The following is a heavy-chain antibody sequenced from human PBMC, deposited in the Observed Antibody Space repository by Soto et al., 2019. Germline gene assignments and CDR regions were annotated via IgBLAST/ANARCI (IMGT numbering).Heavy chain of an antibody. Sequence: QVQLVQSGGEVKKPGSSVKGSCKAPEGTFSSYAISWMRQAPGQMIEWMGGLIPIFGTANYAQKFQGRVTITADESTSTAYMELSSLRSEDTAVYYCASHSITGTWVYYYGMDVWGQGTTVTVSS. J-gene: IGHJ6*02. CDR3: ASHSITGTWVYYYGMDV. CDR2: LIPIFGTA. D-gene: IGHD1-7*01. V-gene: IGHV1-69*12. CDR1: EGTFSSYA.